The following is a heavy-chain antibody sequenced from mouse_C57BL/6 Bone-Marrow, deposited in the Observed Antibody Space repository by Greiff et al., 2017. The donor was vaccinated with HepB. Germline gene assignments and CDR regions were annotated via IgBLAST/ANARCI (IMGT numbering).Heavy chain of an antibody. V-gene: IGHV1-64*01. Sequence: QVQLQQPGAELVKPGASVKLSCKASGYTFTSYWMHWVKQRPGQGLEWIGMIHPNSGSTNYNEKFKSKATLTVDKSSSTAYMQLSSLTSEDSAVYYCARDYYGSSPYWYFDDWGTGTTVTVSS. CDR3: ARDYYGSSPYWYFDD. J-gene: IGHJ1*03. CDR2: IHPNSGST. CDR1: GYTFTSYW. D-gene: IGHD1-1*01.